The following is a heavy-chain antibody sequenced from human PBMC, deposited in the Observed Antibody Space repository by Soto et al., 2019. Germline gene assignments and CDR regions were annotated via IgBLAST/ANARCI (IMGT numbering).Heavy chain of an antibody. CDR3: ARQAARKYIDS. CDR2: IDSRGRTL. V-gene: IGHV3-11*01. D-gene: IGHD6-6*01. Sequence: PGGSLRLSCAASGFTFTCFSMSWIRQAPGKGLEWLAFIDSRGRTLSYADSVKGRFTISRDNAKNSLYLQMHSLRADDTAVYYCARQAARKYIDSWGQGDVVTVSS. CDR1: GFTFTCFS. J-gene: IGHJ4*02.